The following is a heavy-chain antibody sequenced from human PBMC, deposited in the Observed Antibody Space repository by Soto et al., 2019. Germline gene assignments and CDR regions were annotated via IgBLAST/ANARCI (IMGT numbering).Heavy chain of an antibody. Sequence: GGSLRLSCAASGFTFSSYAMSWVRQAPGKGLEWVSAISGSGGSTYYADSVKGRFTISRDNSKNTLYLQMNSLRAEDTAVYYCAKDLRAYYYDSSGYSDGYDAFDIWGRGTMVTVSS. CDR3: AKDLRAYYYDSSGYSDGYDAFDI. CDR1: GFTFSSYA. D-gene: IGHD3-22*01. V-gene: IGHV3-23*01. J-gene: IGHJ3*02. CDR2: ISGSGGST.